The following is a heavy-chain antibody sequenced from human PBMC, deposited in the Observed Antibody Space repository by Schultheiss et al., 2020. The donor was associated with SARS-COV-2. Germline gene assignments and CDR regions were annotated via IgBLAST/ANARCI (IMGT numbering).Heavy chain of an antibody. V-gene: IGHV1-2*04. CDR1: GYTFTGYY. D-gene: IGHD3-3*01. Sequence: ASVKVSCKASGYTFTGYYMHWVRQAPGQGLEWMGWINPNSGGTNYAQKFQGWVTLTRDTSISTAYMELSSLVSDDTAVYYCARGGGITIFGVAPINNYYYYYYMYVWGKGTPVTVSS. CDR2: INPNSGGT. J-gene: IGHJ6*03. CDR3: ARGGGITIFGVAPINNYYYYYYMYV.